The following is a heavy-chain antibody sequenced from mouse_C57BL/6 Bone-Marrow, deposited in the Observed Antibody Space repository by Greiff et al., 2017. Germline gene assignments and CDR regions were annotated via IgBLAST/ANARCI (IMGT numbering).Heavy chain of an antibody. CDR3: AMPTVVATDY. J-gene: IGHJ2*01. CDR2: IDPEDGET. D-gene: IGHD1-1*01. Sequence: EVHLVESGAELVKPGASVKLSCTASGFNIKDYYMHWVKQRTEQGLEWIGRIDPEDGETKYAPKFQGKATITADTSSNTAYLQLSSLTSENTAVYYCAMPTVVATDYCGQGTTLTVSS. V-gene: IGHV14-2*01. CDR1: GFNIKDYY.